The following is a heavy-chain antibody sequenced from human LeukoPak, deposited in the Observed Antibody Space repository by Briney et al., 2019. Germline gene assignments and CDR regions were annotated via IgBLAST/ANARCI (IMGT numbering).Heavy chain of an antibody. CDR2: LSGSGDRT. J-gene: IGHJ4*02. V-gene: IGHV3-23*01. Sequence: GGSLRLSCAASGFTFNTYDMSWVRQSPVKGLEWVSGLSGSGDRTYYTDSVKGRFIISRDNSKNTVYLQMNSLRDEDTALYYCAIDILRWSFDTWGQGTLVTVSS. CDR1: GFTFNTYD. D-gene: IGHD4-23*01. CDR3: AIDILRWSFDT.